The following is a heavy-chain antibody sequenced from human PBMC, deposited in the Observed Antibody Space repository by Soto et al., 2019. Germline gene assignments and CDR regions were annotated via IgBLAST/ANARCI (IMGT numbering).Heavy chain of an antibody. CDR3: ARGGFTMFRPLGF. V-gene: IGHV1-18*01. J-gene: IGHJ4*02. Sequence: QAQLVQSGAEVKKPGASVRVSCKTSGYTFTSYRINWVRQAPGQGLEWMGWISGYNGNTTYTQRFQDRVTMTTDTSTSTAFMELRSLRSDDTAVYYCARGGFTMFRPLGFWGQGTLVTVSS. CDR1: GYTFTSYR. CDR2: ISGYNGNT. D-gene: IGHD3-10*01.